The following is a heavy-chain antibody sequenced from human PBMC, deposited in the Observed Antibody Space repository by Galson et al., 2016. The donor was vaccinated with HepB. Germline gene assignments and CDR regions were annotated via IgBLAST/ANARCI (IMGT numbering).Heavy chain of an antibody. CDR3: VKDSGRGKWVAEGDY. V-gene: IGHV3-23*01. Sequence: SLRLSCAASGVTFSSYAMSWVRQAPGKGLEWVSAISGSGDSTYYADSVKGRFTISRDNADNSLYLQMNSLRDEDKAVYYCVKDSGRGKWVAEGDYWGQGALVIVSS. J-gene: IGHJ4*02. CDR2: ISGSGDST. CDR1: GVTFSSYA. D-gene: IGHD6-19*01.